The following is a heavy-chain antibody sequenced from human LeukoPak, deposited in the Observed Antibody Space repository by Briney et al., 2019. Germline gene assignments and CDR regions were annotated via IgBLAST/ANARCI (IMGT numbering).Heavy chain of an antibody. CDR3: ARGQKAYWVRGPIFGY. Sequence: PSETLSLTCAVYGGSFSGYYWSWIRQPPGKGLEWIGEINHSGSTNYNPSLKSRVTISVDTSKNQFSLKLNSVTAADTALYYCARGQKAYWVRGPIFGYWGQGTLVTVSS. CDR1: GGSFSGYY. J-gene: IGHJ4*02. V-gene: IGHV4-34*01. D-gene: IGHD3-10*01. CDR2: INHSGST.